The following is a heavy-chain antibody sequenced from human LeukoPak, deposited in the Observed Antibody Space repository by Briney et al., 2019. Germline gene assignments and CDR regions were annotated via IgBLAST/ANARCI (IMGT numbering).Heavy chain of an antibody. J-gene: IGHJ4*02. V-gene: IGHV2-5*02. CDR3: AHIPPRALIAGIAAAVYYFDY. D-gene: IGHD6-13*01. CDR2: IYWDDDK. CDR1: GLSLSTRGVG. Sequence: SGPTLVNPTQTLTLTCTFSGLSLSTRGVGVGWIRQPPGKALEWLALIYWDDDKRYSPSLKSRLTITKDTSKNQVVLTMTNMDPVDTATYYCAHIPPRALIAGIAAAVYYFDYWGQGTLVTVSS.